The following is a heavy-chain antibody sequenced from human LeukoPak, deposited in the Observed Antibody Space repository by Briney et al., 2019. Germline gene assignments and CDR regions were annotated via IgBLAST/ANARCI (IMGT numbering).Heavy chain of an antibody. CDR1: GFTFSSYS. CDR2: ISSSSSYI. CDR3: AREESARRIHALHP. J-gene: IGHJ5*02. D-gene: IGHD2-15*01. Sequence: GGSLRLSCAASGFTFSSYSMNWVRQAPGKGLEWVSSISSSSSYIYYADSVKGRFTISRDNAKNSLYLQMSSLRAEDTAVYYCAREESARRIHALHPWGQGTLVTVSS. V-gene: IGHV3-21*01.